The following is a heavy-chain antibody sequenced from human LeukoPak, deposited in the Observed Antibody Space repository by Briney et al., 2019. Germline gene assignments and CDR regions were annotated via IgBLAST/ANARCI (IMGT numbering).Heavy chain of an antibody. Sequence: ASVKASCKTSGYTFSDYAVQWVRQAPGQRLEWMGWVNAGNGKIRYSQKFQDRVTISRDTSATTAYLDLSSLKSEDTAVYYCARARWTSTVATYYLDFWGQGTLVTVSS. CDR3: ARARWTSTVATYYLDF. D-gene: IGHD4-17*01. CDR1: GYTFSDYA. CDR2: VNAGNGKI. J-gene: IGHJ4*02. V-gene: IGHV1-3*01.